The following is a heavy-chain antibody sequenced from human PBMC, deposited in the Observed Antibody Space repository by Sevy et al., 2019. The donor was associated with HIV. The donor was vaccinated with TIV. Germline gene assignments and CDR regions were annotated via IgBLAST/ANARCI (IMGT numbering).Heavy chain of an antibody. D-gene: IGHD2-2*01. CDR2: IYSGGST. Sequence: GGSLRLSCAASGFTVSSNYMSWVRQAPGKGLEWVSVIYSGGSTYYADSVKGRFPISRENSKNTLYLQMNSLRAEDTAVYYCASGLYCSSTSCPHHDAFDIWGQGTMVTVSS. CDR1: GFTVSSNY. CDR3: ASGLYCSSTSCPHHDAFDI. J-gene: IGHJ3*02. V-gene: IGHV3-53*01.